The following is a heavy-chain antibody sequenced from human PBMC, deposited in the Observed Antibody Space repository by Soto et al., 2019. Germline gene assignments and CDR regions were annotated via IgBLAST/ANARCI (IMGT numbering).Heavy chain of an antibody. CDR1: GFTFSSYG. V-gene: IGHV3-33*01. CDR2: IWYDGSNK. Sequence: QVQLVESGGGVVQPGRSLRLSCAASGFTFSSYGMHWVRQAPGKGLEWVAVIWYDGSNKYYADSVKGRFTISRDNSKNTLYLQMNSLRAEDTAVYYCVRDLRTTVTDDYYYGMDVWGQGTTVTVSS. J-gene: IGHJ6*02. CDR3: VRDLRTTVTDDYYYGMDV. D-gene: IGHD4-17*01.